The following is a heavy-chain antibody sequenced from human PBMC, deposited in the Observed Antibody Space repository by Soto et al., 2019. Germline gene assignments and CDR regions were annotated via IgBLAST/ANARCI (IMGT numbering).Heavy chain of an antibody. CDR1: GFSFSNYA. CDR3: AREGLVGTPRYFDS. D-gene: IGHD2-21*02. V-gene: IGHV3-30-3*01. Sequence: GGSLRLSCAASGFSFSNYAMHWVRQAPGKGLEWVTVISSDGGVKFYTDSVKGRFTISRDNVNNLLFLQMYSPTAEDTAVYFCAREGLVGTPRYFDSWGRGILVTVSS. J-gene: IGHJ4*02. CDR2: ISSDGGVK.